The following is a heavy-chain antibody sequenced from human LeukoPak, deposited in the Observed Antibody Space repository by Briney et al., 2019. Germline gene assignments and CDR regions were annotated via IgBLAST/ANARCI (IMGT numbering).Heavy chain of an antibody. J-gene: IGHJ3*02. CDR2: INPDRGGT. CDR3: ARGPYDYVWGNYRYTGDAFDI. CDR1: GYTFTAYY. V-gene: IGHV1-2*06. Sequence: GASVKVSFTASGYTFTAYYMHWVRHAPGQGPEWMGRINPDRGGTNYAQNFQGGVTMTSKNSIRTDYMYPTSLRSDDTAVYYCARGPYDYVWGNYRYTGDAFDIWGHGTVVTVSS. D-gene: IGHD3-16*02.